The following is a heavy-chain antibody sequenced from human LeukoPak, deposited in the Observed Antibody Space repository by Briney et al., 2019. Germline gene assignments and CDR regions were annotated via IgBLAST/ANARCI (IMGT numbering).Heavy chain of an antibody. V-gene: IGHV3-30*18. CDR1: GFTFSSYG. CDR2: ISYDGSNT. D-gene: IGHD6-19*01. J-gene: IGHJ4*02. Sequence: GGSLRLSCAASGFTFSSYGMHWVRQAPGKGLEWVAVISYDGSNTYYADSVKGRFTISRDNSKNTLYLRMNSLRAEDTAVYYCAKGRRTSSGWFYFDYWGQGTLVTVSP. CDR3: AKGRRTSSGWFYFDY.